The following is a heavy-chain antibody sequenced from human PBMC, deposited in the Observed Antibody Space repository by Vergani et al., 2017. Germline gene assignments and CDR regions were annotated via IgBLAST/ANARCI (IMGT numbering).Heavy chain of an antibody. V-gene: IGHV3-48*01. J-gene: IGHJ4*02. Sequence: EVQLLESGGGLVQPGGSLRLSCAASGFTFSSYSMNWVRQAPGKGLEWVSYISSSSSTIYYADSVKGRFTISRDNAKNSLYLQMNSLRAEDTAVYYCARTSPYGDYDYWGQGTLVTVSS. CDR3: ARTSPYGDYDY. CDR1: GFTFSSYS. CDR2: ISSSSSTI. D-gene: IGHD4-17*01.